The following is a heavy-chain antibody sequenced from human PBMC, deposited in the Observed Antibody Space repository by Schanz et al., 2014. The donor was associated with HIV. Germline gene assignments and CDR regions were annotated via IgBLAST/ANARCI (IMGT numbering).Heavy chain of an antibody. CDR3: AKDRNYYESKYRGKGNYYYYYGMDV. CDR1: GFTFSSYG. CDR2: ISYDGTKK. D-gene: IGHD3-22*01. V-gene: IGHV3-30*18. Sequence: QVQLVESGGGVVQPGRSLRLSCAASGFTFSSYGMHWVRQAPGKGLEWVAVISYDGTKKHYADSVKGRFTISRDNSKNSLSLLIKSLRAEDAAVYYCAKDRNYYESKYRGKGNYYYYYGMDVWGQGTTVTVSS. J-gene: IGHJ6*02.